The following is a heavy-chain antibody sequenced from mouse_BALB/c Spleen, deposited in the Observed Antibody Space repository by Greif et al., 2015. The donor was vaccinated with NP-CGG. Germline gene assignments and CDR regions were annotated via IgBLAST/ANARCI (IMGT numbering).Heavy chain of an antibody. CDR1: GFNIKDYY. CDR3: ARCYYGMDY. CDR2: IDPENGNT. Sequence: VQLQQSGAELVRPGALVKLSCKASGFNIKDYYMHWVKQRPEQGLEWIGWIDPENGNTIYDPKFQGKASITADTSSNTAYLQLSSLTSEDTAVYYCARCYYGMDYWGQGTSVTVSS. V-gene: IGHV14-1*02. J-gene: IGHJ4*01.